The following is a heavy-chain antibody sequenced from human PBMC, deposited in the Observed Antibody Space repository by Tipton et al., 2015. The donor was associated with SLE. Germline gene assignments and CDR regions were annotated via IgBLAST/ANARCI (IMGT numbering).Heavy chain of an antibody. D-gene: IGHD2-2*01. Sequence: TLSLTCTVSGGSISSYYWSWIRQPPGKGLEWIGYIYYSGSTNYNPSLKSRVTISIDTSKHQFSLKLSSVTAADTAVYYCARRPPYQPRNEYFDLWGRGTLVTVSS. CDR1: GGSISSYY. V-gene: IGHV4-59*01. J-gene: IGHJ2*01. CDR3: ARRPPYQPRNEYFDL. CDR2: IYYSGST.